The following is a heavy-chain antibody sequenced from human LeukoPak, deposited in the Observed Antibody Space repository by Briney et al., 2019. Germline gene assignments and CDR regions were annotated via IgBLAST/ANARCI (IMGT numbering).Heavy chain of an antibody. D-gene: IGHD3-22*01. V-gene: IGHV3-64*01. Sequence: QPGGSLRPSCAASGFTFSSYAMHWVRQAPGKGLEYVSAISSNGGSTYYANSVKGRFTISRDNSKNTLYLQMGSLRAEDMAVYYCARDPYYDSSGLFDYWGQGTLVTVSS. CDR1: GFTFSSYA. CDR3: ARDPYYDSSGLFDY. J-gene: IGHJ4*02. CDR2: ISSNGGST.